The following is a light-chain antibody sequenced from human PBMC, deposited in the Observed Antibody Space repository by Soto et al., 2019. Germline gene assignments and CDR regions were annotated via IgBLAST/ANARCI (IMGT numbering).Light chain of an antibody. J-gene: IGLJ1*01. V-gene: IGLV2-14*01. CDR2: EVT. CDR3: SSKRSSDTLYV. Sequence: QSALTQPASLPGSPGQSITISCAGTSSDIGGSKYVSWYQQHPGKAPKLIIYEVTYRPSGVSARFSGSKSGNTASLTVSGLQAEDEADYYCSSKRSSDTLYVFGTGTKVTVL. CDR1: SSDIGGSKY.